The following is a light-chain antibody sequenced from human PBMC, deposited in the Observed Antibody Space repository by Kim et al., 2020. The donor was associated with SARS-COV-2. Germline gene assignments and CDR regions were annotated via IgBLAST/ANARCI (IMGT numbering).Light chain of an antibody. CDR2: QDT. Sequence: SYELTQPPSVSGSPGQSASISCSGDTLGDKSASWYQQKAGQSPVLVIYQDTKRPSGIPERFSGSKSGNTATLTISGTQAMDEADYYCQAGDSWAVVFGGG. J-gene: IGLJ2*01. V-gene: IGLV3-1*01. CDR3: QAGDSWAVV. CDR1: TLGDKS.